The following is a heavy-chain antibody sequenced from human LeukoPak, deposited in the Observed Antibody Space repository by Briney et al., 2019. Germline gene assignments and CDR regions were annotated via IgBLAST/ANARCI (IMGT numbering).Heavy chain of an antibody. D-gene: IGHD6-13*01. CDR2: ISGSGGST. J-gene: IGHJ4*02. CDR1: GFTFSSYA. Sequence: GGSLRLSCAASGFTFSSYAMSWVRQAPGEGLEWVSAISGSGGSTYYADPVKGRFTISRDNSKNTLYLQMNSLRAEDTAVYYCAKRGIAAAGPYYFDYWGQGTLVTVSS. V-gene: IGHV3-23*01. CDR3: AKRGIAAAGPYYFDY.